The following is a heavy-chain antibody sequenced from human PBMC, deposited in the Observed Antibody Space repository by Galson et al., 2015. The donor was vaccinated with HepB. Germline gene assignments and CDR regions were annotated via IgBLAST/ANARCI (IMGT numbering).Heavy chain of an antibody. D-gene: IGHD3-10*01. Sequence: SLRLSCAASGFTVSSNYMSWVRQAPGKGLEWVANIKQDGSEKYYVDSVKGRFTISRDNAKNSLYLQMNSLRAEDTAVYYCGKHTYYYGSGSYWIDYWGQGTLVTVSS. J-gene: IGHJ4*02. CDR1: GFTVSSNY. V-gene: IGHV3-7*03. CDR3: GKHTYYYGSGSYWIDY. CDR2: IKQDGSEK.